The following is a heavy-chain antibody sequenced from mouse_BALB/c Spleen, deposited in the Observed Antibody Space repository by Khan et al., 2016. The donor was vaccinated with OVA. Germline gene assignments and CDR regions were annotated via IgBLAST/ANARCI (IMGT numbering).Heavy chain of an antibody. CDR1: GYTFTEYA. CDR3: ARYGSRSLFAY. D-gene: IGHD1-1*01. CDR2: ISTKSGDA. J-gene: IGHJ3*01. Sequence: VQLQESGTDLVRPGVSVKISCKGSGYTFTEYAMNWVKESHEKSLEWIGVISTKSGDARYNQKFKGKATMTVDTSSSTAYMELARLTSEDSAIYYCARYGSRSLFAYWGQGTLVTVSA. V-gene: IGHV1S137*01.